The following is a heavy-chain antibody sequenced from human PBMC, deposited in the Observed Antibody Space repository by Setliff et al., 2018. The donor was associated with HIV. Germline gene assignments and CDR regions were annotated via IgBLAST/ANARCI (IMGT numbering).Heavy chain of an antibody. Sequence: SETLSLTCSLSGGSVRSYYWSWIRQFPGKGLEWIGYFYYSGGTSYNPSLKSRVSIFVDASKNQFSLKVNSVTAADTAVYYCARRTIWGDAFDIWGQGTMVTVSS. V-gene: IGHV4-59*08. J-gene: IGHJ3*02. CDR1: GGSVRSYY. CDR3: ARRTIWGDAFDI. CDR2: FYYSGGT. D-gene: IGHD3-16*01.